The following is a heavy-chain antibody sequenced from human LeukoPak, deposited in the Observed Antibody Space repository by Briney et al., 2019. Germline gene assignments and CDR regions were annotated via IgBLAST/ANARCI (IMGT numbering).Heavy chain of an antibody. V-gene: IGHV4-59*12. CDR2: IYYSGST. CDR1: GGSISSYY. CDR3: ARGRDYCSSTSCYTFGLDAFDI. J-gene: IGHJ3*02. Sequence: PSETLSLTCTVSGGSISSYYWSWIRQPPGKGLEWIGYIYYSGSTNYNPSLKSRVTISVDTSKNQFSLKLSSVTAADTAVYYCARGRDYCSSTSCYTFGLDAFDIWGQGTMVTVSS. D-gene: IGHD2-2*02.